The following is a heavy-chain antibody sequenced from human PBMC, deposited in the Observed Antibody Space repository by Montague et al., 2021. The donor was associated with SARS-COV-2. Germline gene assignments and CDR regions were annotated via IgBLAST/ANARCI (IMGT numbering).Heavy chain of an antibody. D-gene: IGHD3-10*01. Sequence: SLSLSCSASGFTFSSYDMHWVRQAPGKGLEWVAVIWYDGSNQYYGDSVKGRFTISRDNPKNTLYLQMNSLRAEDTAVYYCAREYSAPRWFGEYNRYGMDVWGQGTTVTVSS. V-gene: IGHV3-33*08. CDR3: AREYSAPRWFGEYNRYGMDV. CDR1: GFTFSSYD. CDR2: IWYDGSNQ. J-gene: IGHJ6*02.